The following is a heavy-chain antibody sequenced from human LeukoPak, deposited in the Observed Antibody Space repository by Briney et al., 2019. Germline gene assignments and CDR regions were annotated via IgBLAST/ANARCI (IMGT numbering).Heavy chain of an antibody. CDR2: INPSGGST. V-gene: IGHV1-46*01. D-gene: IGHD6-6*01. CDR1: GYTFTGYY. J-gene: IGHJ4*02. CDR3: ARDRIGSSATFFTEYYFDY. Sequence: ASVKVSCKASGYTFTGYYMHWVRQAPGQGLEWMGIINPSGGSTSYAQKFQGRVTMTRDTSTSTVYMELSSLRSEDTAVYYCARDRIGSSATFFTEYYFDYWGQGTLVTVSS.